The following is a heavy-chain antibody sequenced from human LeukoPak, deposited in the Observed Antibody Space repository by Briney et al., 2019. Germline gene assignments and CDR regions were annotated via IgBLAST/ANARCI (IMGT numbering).Heavy chain of an antibody. CDR3: ATLMTTVTDKDY. CDR2: IYYSGST. D-gene: IGHD4-17*01. CDR1: GGSISSGGYY. Sequence: SETLSLTCTVSGGSISSGGYYWSWIRQHPGKGLEWIGYIYYSGSTYYNPSLKSRVTISVDTSKNQFSLKLSSVTAADTAVYYCATLMTTVTDKDYWGQGTLVTVSS. J-gene: IGHJ4*02. V-gene: IGHV4-31*03.